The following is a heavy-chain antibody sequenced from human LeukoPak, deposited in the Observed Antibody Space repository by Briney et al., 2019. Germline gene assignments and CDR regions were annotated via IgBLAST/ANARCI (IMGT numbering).Heavy chain of an antibody. Sequence: SETLSLTCTVSGDSINSLDLWSWVRQPPGKGLEWIGEMYLSGTTHSNPSVKSRVTISIDKSKNQFLLNLSSVTAADTAVYYYAGLVGRYSSGLYYYYFDYWGQGTLVTVSS. CDR1: GDSINSLDL. V-gene: IGHV4-4*02. CDR2: MYLSGTT. J-gene: IGHJ4*02. D-gene: IGHD3-22*01. CDR3: AGLVGRYSSGLYYYYFDY.